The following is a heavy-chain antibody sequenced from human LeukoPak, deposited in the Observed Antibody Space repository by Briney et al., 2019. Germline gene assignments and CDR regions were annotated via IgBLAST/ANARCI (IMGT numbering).Heavy chain of an antibody. J-gene: IGHJ5*02. D-gene: IGHD3-10*01. CDR2: MNPNSGNT. Sequence: ASVKVSCKASGYTFTSYDISWVRQATGQGLEWMGWMNPNSGNTGYAQKFQGRVTMTRDTSISTAYMELSRLRSDDTAVYYCARASYDYYGSGAWGQGTLVTVSS. CDR3: ARASYDYYGSGA. V-gene: IGHV1-8*01. CDR1: GYTFTSYD.